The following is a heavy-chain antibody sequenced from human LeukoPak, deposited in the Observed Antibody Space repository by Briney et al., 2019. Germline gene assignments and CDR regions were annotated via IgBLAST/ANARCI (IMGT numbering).Heavy chain of an antibody. CDR3: ASNYPGYCSSTSCYTPYYYYYMDV. Sequence: PSQTLSLTCTVSDDSISSYYWSWIRQPAGKGLEWIGRIYTSGSTYYNPSLKGRVTMSVDTSKNQFSLKLSSVTAADTAVYYCASNYPGYCSSTSCYTPYYYYYMDVWGKGTTVTVSS. J-gene: IGHJ6*03. CDR2: IYTSGST. V-gene: IGHV4-4*07. CDR1: DDSISSYY. D-gene: IGHD2-2*02.